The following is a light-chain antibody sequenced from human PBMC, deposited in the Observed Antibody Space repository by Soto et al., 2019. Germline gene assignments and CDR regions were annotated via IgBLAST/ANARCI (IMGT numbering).Light chain of an antibody. Sequence: QSAVTQPASVSGSPGQSVTISCSGSDIGNYNLVSWYQHLPGRAPKLLIFEVTMRPSGISDRFSGSKSASTASLTISGLQAEDECDYYCASYAGSRTYVFGSGTKLTVL. CDR3: ASYAGSRTYV. CDR2: EVT. J-gene: IGLJ1*01. V-gene: IGLV2-23*02. CDR1: SDIGNYNL.